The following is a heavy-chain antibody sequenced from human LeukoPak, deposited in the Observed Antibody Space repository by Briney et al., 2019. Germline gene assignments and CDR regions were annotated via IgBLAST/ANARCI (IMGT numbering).Heavy chain of an antibody. J-gene: IGHJ1*01. V-gene: IGHV4-59*08. CDR3: ASSTIGGYFQH. CDR1: GGSVSSYY. CDR2: IYYSGST. Sequence: PSETLSLTCTVSGGSVSSYYWSWIRQPPGKGLEWIGYIYYSGSTNYNPSLKSRVTISVDTSKNQFSLKLSSVTAADTAVYYCASSTIGGYFQHWGQGTLVTVSS. D-gene: IGHD1-26*01.